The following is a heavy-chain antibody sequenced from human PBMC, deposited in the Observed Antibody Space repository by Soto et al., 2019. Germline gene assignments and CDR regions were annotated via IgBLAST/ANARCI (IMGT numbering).Heavy chain of an antibody. CDR1: GFTFSNAW. V-gene: IGHV3-15*01. CDR2: IKSKTDGGTI. D-gene: IGHD4-17*01. CDR3: TTSDNYGGNSVFDY. Sequence: EVQLVESGGGLVKPGGSLRLSCAASGFTFSNAWMSWVRQAPGKGLEWVGRIKSKTDGGTIDYAAPVKGRFTISRDDSKNTLYLQMNSLKTEDTAVYYCTTSDNYGGNSVFDYWGQGTLVTVSS. J-gene: IGHJ4*02.